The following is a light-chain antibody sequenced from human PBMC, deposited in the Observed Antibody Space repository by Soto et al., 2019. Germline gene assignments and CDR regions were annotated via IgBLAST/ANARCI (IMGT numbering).Light chain of an antibody. J-gene: IGKJ5*01. CDR2: GAT. CDR3: QQHNSFSIT. CDR1: QGISNY. Sequence: IQLTQSPSSLSASVVDRVTITCLASQGISNYLAWYQQKPGKTPRLLIYGATTLQSGVPSRFSGSGSGTEFTLTINSLQADDFATYYCQQHNSFSITFGQGTRLEI. V-gene: IGKV1-9*01.